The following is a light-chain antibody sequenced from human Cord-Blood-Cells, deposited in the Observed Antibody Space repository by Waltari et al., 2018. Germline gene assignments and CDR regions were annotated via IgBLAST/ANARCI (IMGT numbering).Light chain of an antibody. Sequence: DIQMTQSPSSLSASGGDRVTITYRASQSISSYLNWYQQKPGKAPKLLIYAASSLQSGVPSRFSGSGSGTDFTLTISSLQPEDFATYYCQQSYSTPLTFGGGTKVEIK. J-gene: IGKJ4*01. V-gene: IGKV1-39*01. CDR3: QQSYSTPLT. CDR2: AAS. CDR1: QSISSY.